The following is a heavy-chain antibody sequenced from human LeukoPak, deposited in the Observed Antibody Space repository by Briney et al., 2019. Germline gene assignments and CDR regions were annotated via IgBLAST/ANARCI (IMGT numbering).Heavy chain of an antibody. J-gene: IGHJ3*02. D-gene: IGHD3-9*01. Sequence: KPGGSLRLSCAASGFTFSSYSMNWVRQAPGKGLEWVSSISSSSSYIYYADSVKGRFTISRDNAKNSLYLQMNSLRAEDTAVYYCARVFDWLGSGAFDIWGQGTMVTVSS. CDR2: ISSSSSYI. CDR1: GFTFSSYS. CDR3: ARVFDWLGSGAFDI. V-gene: IGHV3-21*01.